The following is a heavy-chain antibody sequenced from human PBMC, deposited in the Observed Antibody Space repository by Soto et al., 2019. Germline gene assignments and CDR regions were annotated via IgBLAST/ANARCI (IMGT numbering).Heavy chain of an antibody. V-gene: IGHV4-59*08. CDR1: GGSISSYY. CDR3: ARQETESGYYYYMAV. D-gene: IGHD3-10*01. J-gene: IGHJ6*03. CDR2: IYYSGST. Sequence: SETLSLTCTVSGGSISSYYWSWIRQPPGKGLEWIGYIYYSGSTNYNPSLKSRVTISVDTSKNQFSLKLSSVTAADTAVYYCARQETESGYYYYMAVWGKGTTVTVSS.